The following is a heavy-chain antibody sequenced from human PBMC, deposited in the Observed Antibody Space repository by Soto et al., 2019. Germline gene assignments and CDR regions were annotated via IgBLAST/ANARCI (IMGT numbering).Heavy chain of an antibody. D-gene: IGHD3-22*01. CDR1: GFTFSTYG. J-gene: IGHJ4*02. CDR2: IWYDGTNE. CDR3: ARVRSGYYPTLDY. V-gene: IGHV3-33*01. Sequence: GGSLRLSCTAPGFTFSTYGMHWVRQAPGEGLEWVAVIWYDGTNEYYADSVKGRFTISRDNSKNTLYLQMNSLRAEDTAVYYCARVRSGYYPTLDYWSQGTLVTVSS.